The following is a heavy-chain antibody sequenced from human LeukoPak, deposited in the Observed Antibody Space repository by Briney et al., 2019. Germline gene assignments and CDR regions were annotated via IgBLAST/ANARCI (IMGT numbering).Heavy chain of an antibody. Sequence: GGSLRLSCAASGFTFSSYSMNWVRQAPGKGLEWVSSISSSSSYIYYADSVEGRFTISRDNAKNSLYLQMNSLRAEDTAVYYCARVDTYYYGSDDYWGQGTLVTVSS. CDR1: GFTFSSYS. J-gene: IGHJ4*02. CDR3: ARVDTYYYGSDDY. D-gene: IGHD3-10*01. CDR2: ISSSSSYI. V-gene: IGHV3-21*01.